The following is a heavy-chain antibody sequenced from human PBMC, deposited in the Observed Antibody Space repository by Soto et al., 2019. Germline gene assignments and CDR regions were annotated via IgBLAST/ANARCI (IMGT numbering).Heavy chain of an antibody. CDR3: AKWSAVAGFAFDI. CDR2: ISGSGGST. V-gene: IGHV3-23*01. Sequence: EVQLLESGGGLVQPGGSLRLSCAASGFTFSSYAMSWVRQAPGKGLEWVPAISGSGGSTYYADSVKGRFTISRDNSKNTLYLQMNSLRAEDTAVYYCAKWSAVAGFAFDIWGQGTMVTVSS. CDR1: GFTFSSYA. J-gene: IGHJ3*02. D-gene: IGHD6-19*01.